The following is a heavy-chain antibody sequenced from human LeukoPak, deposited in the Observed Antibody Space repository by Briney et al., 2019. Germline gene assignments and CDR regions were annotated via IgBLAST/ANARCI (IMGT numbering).Heavy chain of an antibody. CDR2: ISGSGGST. V-gene: IGHV3-23*01. Sequence: GGSLRLSCAASGFTFSSYAMHWVRQAPGKGLEYVSAISGSGGSTYYADSVKGRFTISRDNSKNTLYLQMNSLRAKDTAVYYCAKDRIAVAGTGAFDIWGQGTMVTVSS. D-gene: IGHD6-19*01. J-gene: IGHJ3*02. CDR1: GFTFSSYA. CDR3: AKDRIAVAGTGAFDI.